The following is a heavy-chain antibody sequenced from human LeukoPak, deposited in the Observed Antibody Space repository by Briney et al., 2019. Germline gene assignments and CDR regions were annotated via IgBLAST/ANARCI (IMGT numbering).Heavy chain of an antibody. CDR1: GGSFSGYY. CDR2: INHSGST. CDR3: ARHEVFMWFDP. J-gene: IGHJ5*02. D-gene: IGHD3-16*01. Sequence: SETLSLTCAVYGGSFSGYYWSWIRQPPGKGLEWIGEINHSGSTNYNPSLKSRVTISVDTSKNQFSLKLSSVTAADTAVYYCARHEVFMWFDPWGQGTLVTVSS. V-gene: IGHV4-34*01.